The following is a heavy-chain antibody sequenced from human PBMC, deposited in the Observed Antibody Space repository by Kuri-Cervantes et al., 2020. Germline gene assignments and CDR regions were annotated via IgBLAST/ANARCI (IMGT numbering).Heavy chain of an antibody. J-gene: IGHJ6*02. D-gene: IGHD5-18*01. V-gene: IGHV5-51*01. CDR1: GYSFTSYW. CDR3: AVKGYSYGTHYYYGMDV. Sequence: GGSLRLSCKGSGYSFTSYWIGWVRQMPGKGLEWMGIIYPGDSDTRYSPSFQGQVTISADQSISTAYLQWSSLKASDTAMYYCAVKGYSYGTHYYYGMDVWGQGTTVTVSS. CDR2: IYPGDSDT.